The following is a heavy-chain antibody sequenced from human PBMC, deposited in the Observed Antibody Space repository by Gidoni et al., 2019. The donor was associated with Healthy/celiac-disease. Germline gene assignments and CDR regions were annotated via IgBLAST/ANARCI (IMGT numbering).Heavy chain of an antibody. Sequence: QLQLLDSGGALAIPGGSLGLPVQPLASPFVAYYSRWIRQAPGKGLEWVSYISSSGSTIYYADSVKGRFTISRDNAKNSLYLQMNSLRAEDTAVYYCARGSLKDYGGRYYYYGMDVWGQGTTVTVSS. CDR3: ARGSLKDYGGRYYYYGMDV. J-gene: IGHJ6*02. V-gene: IGHV3-11*01. D-gene: IGHD4-17*01. CDR1: ASPFVAYY. CDR2: ISSSGSTI.